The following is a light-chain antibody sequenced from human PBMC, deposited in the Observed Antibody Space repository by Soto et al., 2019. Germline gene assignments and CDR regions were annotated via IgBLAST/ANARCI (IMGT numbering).Light chain of an antibody. Sequence: QSVLTQPPSVSAAPGQKVTISCSGSSSNIGNNYVSWYQQLPGTAPKLLIYDNNKRPSGIPDRFSGSKSGTSATLGITGLQTGDEVDYYCGTWDSSLSAGVFGGGPKLTVL. CDR2: DNN. CDR1: SSNIGNNY. CDR3: GTWDSSLSAGV. J-gene: IGLJ2*01. V-gene: IGLV1-51*01.